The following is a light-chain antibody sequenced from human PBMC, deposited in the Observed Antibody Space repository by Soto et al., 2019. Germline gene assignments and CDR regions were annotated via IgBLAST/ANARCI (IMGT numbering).Light chain of an antibody. V-gene: IGLV1-40*01. Sequence: QSVLTQPPSVSGAPGQRVTISCTGSSSNIGAGYDVHWYQQLPGTAPKLLIYGNTNRPSGAPDRFSGSKSCTSASLAITGLQAEDEADYYCQSHDTSLSGYVFATGTQLTVL. CDR3: QSHDTSLSGYV. CDR2: GNT. CDR1: SSNIGAGYD. J-gene: IGLJ1*01.